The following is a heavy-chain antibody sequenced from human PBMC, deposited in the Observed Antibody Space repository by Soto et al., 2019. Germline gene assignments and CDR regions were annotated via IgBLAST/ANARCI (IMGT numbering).Heavy chain of an antibody. CDR3: ARVSSPFGY. D-gene: IGHD3-16*01. Sequence: EVQLVETGGGLIQPGGSLRLSCAVSGFTVRSNYMSWVRQAPGKGLEWVSIIYSSGNTYYADSVKGRFTMSRDTSNNTVFLQMSSLRAEDTAVYYCARVSSPFGYWGQGTLDTVSS. J-gene: IGHJ4*02. CDR1: GFTVRSNY. CDR2: IYSSGNT. V-gene: IGHV3-53*02.